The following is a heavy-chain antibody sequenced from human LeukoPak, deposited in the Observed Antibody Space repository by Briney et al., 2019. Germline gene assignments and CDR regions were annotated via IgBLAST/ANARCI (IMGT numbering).Heavy chain of an antibody. V-gene: IGHV5-51*01. J-gene: IGHJ6*03. D-gene: IGHD2-2*01. CDR1: GYSFTSYW. Sequence: GESLKISCKGSGYSFTSYWIGWVRQMPGKGLEWMGIIYSGDSDTRYSPSFQGQVTISADKSISTAYLQWSSLKASDTAMYYCARLGCSSTSCPHYYYYYYMDVWGKGTTVTVSS. CDR3: ARLGCSSTSCPHYYYYYYMDV. CDR2: IYSGDSDT.